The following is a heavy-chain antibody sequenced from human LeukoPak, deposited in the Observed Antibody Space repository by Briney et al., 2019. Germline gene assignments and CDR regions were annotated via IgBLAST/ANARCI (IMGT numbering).Heavy chain of an antibody. CDR3: ARPRTAAAGSYWYFDL. Sequence: ASVKVSCKASGYTFTSYDINWVRQATGQGLEWMGWMNTNSGNTGYAQKFQGRVTITRNTSISTAYMELSSLRSEDTAVYYCARPRTAAAGSYWYFDLWGRGTLVTVSS. J-gene: IGHJ2*01. CDR2: MNTNSGNT. CDR1: GYTFTSYD. V-gene: IGHV1-8*03. D-gene: IGHD6-13*01.